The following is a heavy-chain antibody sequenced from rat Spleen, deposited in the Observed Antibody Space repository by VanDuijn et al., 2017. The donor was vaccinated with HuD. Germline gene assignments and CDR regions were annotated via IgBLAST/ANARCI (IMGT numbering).Heavy chain of an antibody. V-gene: IGHV3-3*01. J-gene: IGHJ2*01. CDR3: ARGKAYYYSRAIWEYFDY. D-gene: IGHD1-2*01. CDR1: GYDITSNY. CDR2: INSAGST. Sequence: EVQLQESGPGLVKPSQSLSLTCSVTGYDITSNYWGWIRTFPGNEMEWMGYINSAGSTNYNPSLKSRISITRDTSKNQFFLQVNSVTTEDTATYYCARGKAYYYSRAIWEYFDYWGQGVMVTVSS.